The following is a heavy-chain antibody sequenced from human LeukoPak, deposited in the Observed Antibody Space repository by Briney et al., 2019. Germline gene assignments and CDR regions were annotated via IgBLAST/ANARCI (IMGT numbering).Heavy chain of an antibody. CDR3: LYGGNSGDWVY. D-gene: IGHD4-23*01. J-gene: IGHJ4*02. V-gene: IGHV4-4*02. Sequence: SETLSLTCAVSGGSISGGNWWSWVRQPPGKGLEWIGEVFHSGNTNYNPSLKSRVTMSVDKSKNQFSLNLNSVTAADTAVYYCLYGGNSGDWVYWGQGTLVTVSS. CDR2: VFHSGNT. CDR1: GGSISGGNW.